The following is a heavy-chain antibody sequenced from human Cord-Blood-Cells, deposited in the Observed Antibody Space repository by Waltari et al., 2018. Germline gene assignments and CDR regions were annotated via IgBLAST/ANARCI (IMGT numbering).Heavy chain of an antibody. CDR1: GCHLSSSSYY. V-gene: IGHV4-39*07. CDR2: IYYSGST. D-gene: IGHD3-22*01. J-gene: IGHJ5*02. CDR3: ARQVGYYDSSGYLYNWFDP. Sequence: QLQLQESGPGLVKPSETLSLTSTVPGCHLSSSSYYWGWLRQPPGKGLEWIGSIYYSGSTYYTPSLKSRVTISVDTSKNQFSLKLSSVTAADTAVYYCARQVGYYDSSGYLYNWFDPWGQGTLVTVSS.